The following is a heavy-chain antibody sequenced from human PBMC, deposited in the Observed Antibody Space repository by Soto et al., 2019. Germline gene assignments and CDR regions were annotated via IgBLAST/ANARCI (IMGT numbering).Heavy chain of an antibody. V-gene: IGHV3-23*01. D-gene: IGHD6-19*01. Sequence: EVQLLESGGGVVQPGGSLRLSCAVSGLTFSNYAMSWVRQGPGKGLEWISAINDRGDSTYYADSVKGRFTISRDNSKDTLYLQMNSLRAEDTAVYYCAKSGGGWWRGLDSWGQGTLVTVSS. CDR2: INDRGDST. J-gene: IGHJ4*02. CDR3: AKSGGGWWRGLDS. CDR1: GLTFSNYA.